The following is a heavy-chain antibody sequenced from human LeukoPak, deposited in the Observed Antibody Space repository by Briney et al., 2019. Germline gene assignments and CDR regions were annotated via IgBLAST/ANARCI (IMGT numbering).Heavy chain of an antibody. CDR1: GFIFDDYG. CDR3: ARDRVAAAGDPDDAFDI. V-gene: IGHV3-20*04. D-gene: IGHD6-13*01. Sequence: GGSLRLSCVVSGFIFDDYGISWVRQAPGKGLEWVSRIHWKSGSTGYVDSVKGRFTISRDNAKNSLYLQMNSLRAEDTALYYCARDRVAAAGDPDDAFDIWGQGTMVTVSS. CDR2: IHWKSGST. J-gene: IGHJ3*02.